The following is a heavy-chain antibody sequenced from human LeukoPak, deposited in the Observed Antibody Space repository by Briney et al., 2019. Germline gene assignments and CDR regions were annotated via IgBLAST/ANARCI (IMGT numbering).Heavy chain of an antibody. V-gene: IGHV4-39*07. CDR2: INHSGST. CDR3: ARVSRYDYVWGSYRSRPFYFDY. CDR1: GGSVSSSSYY. Sequence: MPSETLSLTCTVSGGSVSSSSYYWGWIRQPPGKGLEWIGEINHSGSTNYNPSLKSRVTISVDTSKNQFSLKLSSVTAADTAVYYCARVSRYDYVWGSYRSRPFYFDYWGQGTLVTVSS. J-gene: IGHJ4*02. D-gene: IGHD3-16*02.